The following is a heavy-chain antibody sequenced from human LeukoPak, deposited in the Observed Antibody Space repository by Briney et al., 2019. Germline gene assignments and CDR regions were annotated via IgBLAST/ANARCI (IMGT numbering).Heavy chain of an antibody. Sequence: GRSLRLSCAASGFTFDDYAMHWVRQAPGKGLEWVSGISWNSGSIGYADSVKGRFTISRDNAKNSLYLQMNSLRAEDTALYYCATDPYYYGSGSYLNWGQGTLVTVSS. CDR1: GFTFDDYA. CDR3: ATDPYYYGSGSYLN. V-gene: IGHV3-9*01. D-gene: IGHD3-10*01. J-gene: IGHJ4*02. CDR2: ISWNSGSI.